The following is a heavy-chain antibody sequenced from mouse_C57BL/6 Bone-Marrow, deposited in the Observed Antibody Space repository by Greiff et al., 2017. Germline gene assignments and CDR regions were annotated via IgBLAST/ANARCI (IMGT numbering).Heavy chain of an antibody. CDR3: ARSPIYYYGRGYFDV. Sequence: VKLMESGAELARPGASVKLSCKASGYTFTSYGISWVKQRTGQGLEWIGELYPRSGNTYYNEKFKGKATLTADKSSSTAYMELRSLTSEDSAVYFCARSPIYYYGRGYFDVWGTGTTVTVSS. CDR1: GYTFTSYG. V-gene: IGHV1-81*01. J-gene: IGHJ1*03. D-gene: IGHD1-1*01. CDR2: LYPRSGNT.